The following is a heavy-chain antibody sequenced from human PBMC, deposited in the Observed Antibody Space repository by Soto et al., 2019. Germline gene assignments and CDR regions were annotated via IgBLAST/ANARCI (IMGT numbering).Heavy chain of an antibody. CDR3: AKDTNDDYYYGMDV. CDR2: ISWNSVNI. D-gene: IGHD1-1*01. CDR1: GFTFDDFA. J-gene: IGHJ6*02. V-gene: IGHV3-9*01. Sequence: LRLSCAASGFTFDDFAMHWVRQAPGKGLEWVSGISWNSVNIAYADSVKGRFTISRDNAKKSLYLEMNSLRGEDTALYYCAKDTNDDYYYGMDVWGQGTTVTVSS.